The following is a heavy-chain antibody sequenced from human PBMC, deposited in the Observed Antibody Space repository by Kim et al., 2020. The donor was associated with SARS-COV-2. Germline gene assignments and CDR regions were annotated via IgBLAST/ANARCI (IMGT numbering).Heavy chain of an antibody. J-gene: IGHJ1*01. CDR1: GGSISSGGYY. Sequence: SETLSLTCTVSGGSISSGGYYWSWIRQHPGKGLEWIGYIYYSGSTYYNPSLKSRVTISVDTSKNQFSLKLSSVTAADTAVYYCARWRKWGTGSGYYRVAEYFQHWGQGTLVTVSS. D-gene: IGHD3-22*01. CDR2: IYYSGST. V-gene: IGHV4-31*03. CDR3: ARWRKWGTGSGYYRVAEYFQH.